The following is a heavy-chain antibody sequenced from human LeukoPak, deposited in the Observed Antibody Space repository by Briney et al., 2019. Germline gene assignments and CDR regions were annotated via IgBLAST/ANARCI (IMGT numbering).Heavy chain of an antibody. CDR3: AKDRGEVFDY. D-gene: IGHD3-10*01. V-gene: IGHV3-30*18. CDR2: ISYDGSNK. CDR1: GFTFSSYG. J-gene: IGHJ4*02. Sequence: GRSLRLSCAASGFTFSSYGMHWVRQAPGKGLEWLAVISYDGSNKYYADSAKGRFTISRDNSKHTLYLQMNSLRAEDTAVYYCAKDRGEVFDYWGQGTLVTVSS.